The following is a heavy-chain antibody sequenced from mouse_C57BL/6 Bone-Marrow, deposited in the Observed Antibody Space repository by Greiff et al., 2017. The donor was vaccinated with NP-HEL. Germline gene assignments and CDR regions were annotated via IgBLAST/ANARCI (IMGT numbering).Heavy chain of an antibody. V-gene: IGHV1-63*01. Sequence: VKLMESGAELVRPGTSVKMSCKASGYTFTNYWIGWAKQRPGHGLEWIGDIYPGGGYTNYNEKFKGKATLTADKSSSTAYMQFSSLTSEDSAIYYCAREGLPPYWYFDVWGTGTTVTVSS. D-gene: IGHD3-3*01. J-gene: IGHJ1*03. CDR3: AREGLPPYWYFDV. CDR2: IYPGGGYT. CDR1: GYTFTNYW.